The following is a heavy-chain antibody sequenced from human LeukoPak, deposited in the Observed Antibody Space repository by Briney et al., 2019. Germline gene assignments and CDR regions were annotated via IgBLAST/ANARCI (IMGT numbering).Heavy chain of an antibody. CDR2: IYYSGST. D-gene: IGHD2-15*01. CDR1: GGSISSGGYY. CDR3: AREVVVWVATTTGYYFDY. V-gene: IGHV4-31*03. J-gene: IGHJ4*02. Sequence: SQTLSLTCTVSGGSISSGGYYWSWIRQHPGKGLEWIGYIYYSGSTYYNPSLKSRVTISVDTSKNQFSLKLSSVTAADTAVYYCAREVVVWVATTTGYYFDYWGQGTLVTVSS.